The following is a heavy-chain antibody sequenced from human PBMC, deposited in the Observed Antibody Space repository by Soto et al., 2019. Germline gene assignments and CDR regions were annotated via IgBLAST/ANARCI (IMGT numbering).Heavy chain of an antibody. Sequence: ASVKVSCKASGGTFNSYDINWVRQAPGQGLEWMGGIIPIVETPKYAQKFQGRVTITADESTNTVYMELSSLRSEDTAMYYCARLSRPNYYDTSGFFKDNWFDPWGQGTLVTVSS. CDR1: GGTFNSYD. CDR3: ARLSRPNYYDTSGFFKDNWFDP. CDR2: IIPIVETP. V-gene: IGHV1-69*13. J-gene: IGHJ5*02. D-gene: IGHD3-22*01.